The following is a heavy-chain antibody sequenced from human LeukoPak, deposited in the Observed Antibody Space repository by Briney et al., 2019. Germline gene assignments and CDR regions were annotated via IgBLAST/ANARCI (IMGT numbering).Heavy chain of an antibody. CDR3: ARGQLSDYGGNSYYFDY. V-gene: IGHV3-74*01. Sequence: QPGGSLRLSCAASGFTFSSYWMHWVRQAPEKGLVWVSRINSDGSNTNYADSVKGRFTISRDNAKNSLYLQMNSLRAEDTAVYYCARGQLSDYGGNSYYFDYWGQGTLVTVSS. CDR1: GFTFSSYW. J-gene: IGHJ4*02. CDR2: INSDGSNT. D-gene: IGHD4-23*01.